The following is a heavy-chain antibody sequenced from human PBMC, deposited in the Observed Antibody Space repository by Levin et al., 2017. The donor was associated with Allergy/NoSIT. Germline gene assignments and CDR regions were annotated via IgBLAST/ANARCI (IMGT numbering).Heavy chain of an antibody. CDR2: IGGSSSTI. V-gene: IGHV3-48*03. CDR1: GFTFTNFE. CDR3: ARDPWVTWEYYGLDV. J-gene: IGHJ6*02. D-gene: IGHD1-26*01. Sequence: GGSLRLSSAASGFTFTNFEMNWVRQAPGKGLEWVSYIGGSSSTIYYADSVKGRFIISRDNAKKSLYLQMNSLRAEDTAVYYCARDPWVTWEYYGLDVWGQGTTVTVSS.